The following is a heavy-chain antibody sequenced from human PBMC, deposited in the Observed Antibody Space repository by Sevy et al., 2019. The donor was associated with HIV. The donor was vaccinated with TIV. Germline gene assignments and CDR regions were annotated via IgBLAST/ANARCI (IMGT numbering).Heavy chain of an antibody. CDR3: ARAYCRGGICYSLAY. J-gene: IGHJ4*02. CDR1: GYSFTTYR. D-gene: IGHD2-15*01. V-gene: IGHV1-18*01. Sequence: ASVKVSCKASGYSFTTYRITWLRQAPGQGLEWMGWISPHNGDTNYVQNLQGRVTMITDTSTSTAYMELRSLRSDDTAVYYCARAYCRGGICYSLAYWGQGTRVTVSS. CDR2: ISPHNGDT.